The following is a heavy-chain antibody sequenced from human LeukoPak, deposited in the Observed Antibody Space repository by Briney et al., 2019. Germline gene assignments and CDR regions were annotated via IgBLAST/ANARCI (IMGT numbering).Heavy chain of an antibody. V-gene: IGHV1-2*06. CDR3: ARAEGSTIFGVVTNLYYFDY. D-gene: IGHD3-3*01. CDR2: INPNSGGT. CDR1: GGTFSSYA. Sequence: ASVKVSCKASGGTFSSYAISWVRQAPGQGLEWMGRINPNSGGTNYAQKFQGRVTMTRDTSISTAYMELSRLRSDDTAVYYCARAEGSTIFGVVTNLYYFDYWGQGTLVTVSS. J-gene: IGHJ4*02.